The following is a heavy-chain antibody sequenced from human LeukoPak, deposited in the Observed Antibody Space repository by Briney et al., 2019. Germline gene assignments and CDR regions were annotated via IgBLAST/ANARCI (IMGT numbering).Heavy chain of an antibody. J-gene: IGHJ3*02. CDR2: IYYSGST. V-gene: IGHV4-39*07. Sequence: SETLSLTCTVSGGSISSSSYYWGWIRQPPGKGLEWIGSIYYSGSTYYNPSLKSRVTISVDTSKNQFSLKLSSVTAADTAVYYCAEAYYDFWSGLYDAFDIWGQGTMVTVSS. CDR3: AEAYYDFWSGLYDAFDI. CDR1: GGSISSSSYY. D-gene: IGHD3-3*01.